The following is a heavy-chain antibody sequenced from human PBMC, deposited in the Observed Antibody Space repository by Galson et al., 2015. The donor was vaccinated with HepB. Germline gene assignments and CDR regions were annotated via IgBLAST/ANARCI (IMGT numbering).Heavy chain of an antibody. V-gene: IGHV3-74*01. D-gene: IGHD3-10*01. Sequence: SLRLSCAASGFTFSSYWMHWVRQAPGKGLVWVARIKSDGSSTSYADSVKGRFTISRDNAKNTLYLQMNSLRAEDTAVYYCARVGRLWFGEFPRAFDIWGQGTLVTVSS. CDR3: ARVGRLWFGEFPRAFDI. CDR1: GFTFSSYW. CDR2: IKSDGSST. J-gene: IGHJ3*02.